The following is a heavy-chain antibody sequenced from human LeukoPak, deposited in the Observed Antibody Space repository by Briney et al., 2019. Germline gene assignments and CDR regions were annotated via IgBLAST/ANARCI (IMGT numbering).Heavy chain of an antibody. J-gene: IGHJ4*02. CDR2: ISGSGGST. CDR1: GFTFSSYG. V-gene: IGHV3-23*01. CDR3: AKDHGRDYYGSGRYDY. Sequence: PGGSLRLSCAASGFTFSSYGMSWVRQAPGKGLEWVSAISGSGGSTYHADSVKGRFTISRDNSKNTLYLQMNSLRAEDTAVYYCAKDHGRDYYGSGRYDYWGQGTLVTVSS. D-gene: IGHD3-10*01.